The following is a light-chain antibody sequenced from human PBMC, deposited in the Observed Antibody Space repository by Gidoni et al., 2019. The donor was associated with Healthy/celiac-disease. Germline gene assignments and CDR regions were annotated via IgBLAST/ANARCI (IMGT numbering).Light chain of an antibody. V-gene: IGKV2-30*01. CDR2: MVS. CDR3: MQGTHWPPT. Sequence: DVVMTQSPLHLPVTLGLPASISCRSIPSLVYSDGTTYLNWFQQSPGQSPRRLIYMVSNRDSGVPDSFSGSGSGPDFTLKITRVEPEDFGFYYFMQGTHWPPTFGPGTKVDIK. J-gene: IGKJ3*01. CDR1: PSLVYSDGTTY.